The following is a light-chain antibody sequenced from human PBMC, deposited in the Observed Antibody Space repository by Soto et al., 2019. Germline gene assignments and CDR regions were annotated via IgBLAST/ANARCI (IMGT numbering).Light chain of an antibody. CDR1: QTISNW. CDR3: QQYDDYLWA. CDR2: DAS. Sequence: DIQMTQSPSTLSASVGDRVTITCRASQTISNWLAWYQQKPGKAPKLLIYDASSLESGVPSRFSGSGSGTEFTLTISSLQPDDFATDDCQQYDDYLWAFGQGTKVEFK. V-gene: IGKV1-5*01. J-gene: IGKJ1*01.